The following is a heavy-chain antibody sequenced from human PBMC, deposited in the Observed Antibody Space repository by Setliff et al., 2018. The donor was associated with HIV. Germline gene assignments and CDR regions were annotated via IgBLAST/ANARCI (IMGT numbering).Heavy chain of an antibody. J-gene: IGHJ4*02. Sequence: SETLSLTCTISGDSISTYYWNWIRQPPGKGLEWIGYINYSGSTNYNPSLKSRVTISLDTSKNQFSLNLRSVTAADTAVYYCARSPVRYCSSATCSMFFDYWGQGTPVTVSS. CDR2: INYSGST. D-gene: IGHD2-2*01. V-gene: IGHV4-59*01. CDR3: ARSPVRYCSSATCSMFFDY. CDR1: GDSISTYY.